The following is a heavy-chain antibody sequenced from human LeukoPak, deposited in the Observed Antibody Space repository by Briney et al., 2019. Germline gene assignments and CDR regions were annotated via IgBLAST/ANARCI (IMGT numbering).Heavy chain of an antibody. CDR1: GFTLSDYY. V-gene: IGHV3-11*04. CDR2: MSSTGNTI. Sequence: GGSLRLSCAASGFTLSDYYMSWIRQPPGKGLEWISYMSSTGNTIYYEASVKGRFTVSRDSAKNSLFLQMDSLRAEDTGVYFCARSSDYFTYFGLWGRGSLVTVSS. J-gene: IGHJ2*01. CDR3: ARSSDYFTYFGL. D-gene: IGHD2/OR15-2a*01.